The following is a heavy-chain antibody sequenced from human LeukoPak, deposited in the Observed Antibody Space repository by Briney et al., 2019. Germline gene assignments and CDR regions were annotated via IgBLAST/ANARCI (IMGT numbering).Heavy chain of an antibody. V-gene: IGHV7-4-1*02. J-gene: IGHJ4*02. CDR3: ARSGAGYYDSSGYPDY. Sequence: ASVKVSCKASGYTFTSYAMNWARQAPGQGLEWMGWINTNTGNPTYAQGFTGRFVFSLDTSVSTAYLQISGLKAEDTAVYYCARSGAGYYDSSGYPDYWGQGTLVTVSS. D-gene: IGHD3-22*01. CDR1: GYTFTSYA. CDR2: INTNTGNP.